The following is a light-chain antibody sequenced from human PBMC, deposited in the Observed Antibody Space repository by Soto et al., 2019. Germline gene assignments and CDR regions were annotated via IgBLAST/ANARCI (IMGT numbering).Light chain of an antibody. CDR3: SSYAGSNGVV. J-gene: IGLJ2*01. CDR1: SSDVGGYNY. Sequence: QSALTQPPSASGSPGQSVTISCTGTSSDVGGYNYVSWYQQHPGKAPKLIIYEVNKRPSGVPDRFSGSKSGNTASLTVSGLQAEDEADYYCSSYAGSNGVVFGGGTQLTVL. V-gene: IGLV2-8*01. CDR2: EVN.